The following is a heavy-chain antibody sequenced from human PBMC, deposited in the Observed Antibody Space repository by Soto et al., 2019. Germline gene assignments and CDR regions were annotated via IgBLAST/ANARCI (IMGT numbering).Heavy chain of an antibody. J-gene: IGHJ4*02. CDR1: GFTFSSYA. Sequence: GGSLRLSCAASGFTFSSYAMGWVRQAPGKGLEWVSAISGSGGSTYYADSVKGRFTISRDNSKNTLYLQMNSLRAEDTAVYYCAKDIEVGFDYGDYAKDGYYFDYWGQGTLVTVSS. CDR3: AKDIEVGFDYGDYAKDGYYFDY. CDR2: ISGSGGST. V-gene: IGHV3-23*01. D-gene: IGHD4-17*01.